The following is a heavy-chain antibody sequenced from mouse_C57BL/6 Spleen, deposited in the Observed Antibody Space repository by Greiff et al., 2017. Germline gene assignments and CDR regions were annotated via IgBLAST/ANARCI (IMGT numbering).Heavy chain of an antibody. J-gene: IGHJ4*01. CDR1: GYTFTDYE. CDR3: TYDGHYYAMDY. CDR2: IDPETGGT. D-gene: IGHD2-3*01. Sequence: VQLQQSGAELVRPGASVTLSCKASGYTFTDYEMHWVKQTPVHGLEWIGAIDPETGGTAYNQKFKGKAILTADKSSSTAYMELRSLTSEDSAVYYCTYDGHYYAMDYWGQGTSVTVSS. V-gene: IGHV1-15*01.